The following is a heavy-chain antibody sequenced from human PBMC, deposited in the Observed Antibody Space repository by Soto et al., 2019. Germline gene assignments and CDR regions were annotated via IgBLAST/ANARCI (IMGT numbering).Heavy chain of an antibody. CDR2: SKYSGAA. CDR3: ARAEQSKMRRFGQGTRREYYDGMEV. V-gene: IGHV4-30-4*01. CDR1: GCSISGGEYH. Sequence: SATPSVTCSCAGCSISGGEYHWSLIRQAPGQGLEWIGSSKYSGAAAYNPDLETRVTTSIDAPKNQFSLQVRYVSAADTAVYYCARAEQSKMRRFGQGTRREYYDGMEVLGTGTKV. D-gene: IGHD3-3*01. J-gene: IGHJ6*04.